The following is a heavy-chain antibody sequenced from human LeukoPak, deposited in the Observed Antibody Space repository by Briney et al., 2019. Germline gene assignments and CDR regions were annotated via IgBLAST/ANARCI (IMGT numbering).Heavy chain of an antibody. Sequence: GGSLRLSCAASGFSFSDYYMSWIRQAPGKGLEWVSYIDGSGAPTYYADSVKGRFTISRDNAKNTLYLHMNSLRAEDTAVYYCARFYGGSALDNWGQGTMVTVSS. CDR2: IDGSGAPT. D-gene: IGHD3-16*01. V-gene: IGHV3-11*04. CDR1: GFSFSDYY. J-gene: IGHJ3*02. CDR3: ARFYGGSALDN.